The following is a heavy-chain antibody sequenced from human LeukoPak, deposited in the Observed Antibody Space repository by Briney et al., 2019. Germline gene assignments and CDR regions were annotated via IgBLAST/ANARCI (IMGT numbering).Heavy chain of an antibody. V-gene: IGHV3-23*01. CDR1: GFTFSSYD. CDR2: ISASGGGT. J-gene: IGHJ4*02. Sequence: PGGSLRLSYAASGFTFSSYDMSWVRQAPGKGLEWVSAISASGGGTYYADSVKGRFTISRDNSKNTLFLQMNSLRAEDTAVYFCAKDTETTWQSAMVTDFDYWGQGTLVTVSS. D-gene: IGHD5-18*01. CDR3: AKDTETTWQSAMVTDFDY.